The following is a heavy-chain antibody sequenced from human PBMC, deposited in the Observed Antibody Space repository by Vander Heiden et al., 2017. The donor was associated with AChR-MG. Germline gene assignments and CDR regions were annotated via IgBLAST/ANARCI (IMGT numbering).Heavy chain of an antibody. V-gene: IGHV3-30*18. J-gene: IGHJ4*02. CDR1: GFTFSSYG. Sequence: QVQLVESGGGVVQPGRSLRLSCAASGFTFSSYGMDWGRQAPGKGLEWVAVISYDGSNKYYADSVKGRFTISRDNSKNTLYLQMNSLRAEDTAVYYCAKGDDYGGNSGLRGYFDYWGQGTLVTASS. CDR3: AKGDDYGGNSGLRGYFDY. CDR2: ISYDGSNK. D-gene: IGHD4-17*01.